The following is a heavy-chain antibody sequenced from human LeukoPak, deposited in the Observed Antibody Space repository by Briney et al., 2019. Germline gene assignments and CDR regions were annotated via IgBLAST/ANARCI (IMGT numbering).Heavy chain of an antibody. D-gene: IGHD3-22*01. J-gene: IGHJ4*02. Sequence: SETLSLTCTVSGGSISSYYWSWIRQPPGKGLEWIGYIYYSGSTNYNPSLKSRVTISVDTSKNQFSLKLSSVAAADTAVYYCAREWLLGFDYWGQGTLVTVSS. CDR1: GGSISSYY. V-gene: IGHV4-59*01. CDR3: AREWLLGFDY. CDR2: IYYSGST.